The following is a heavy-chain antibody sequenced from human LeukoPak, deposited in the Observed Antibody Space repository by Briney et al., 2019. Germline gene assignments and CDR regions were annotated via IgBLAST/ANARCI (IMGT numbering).Heavy chain of an antibody. CDR2: ISGSGVST. J-gene: IGHJ4*02. Sequence: GGSLRLSCAASGFTFSNYGMHWVRQAPGKGLEWVSAISGSGVSTYYADSVKGRFTISRDNSKNTLYLQMNSLRAEDTAVYYCAKEYGYTYGEFDYWGQGTLVTVSS. CDR3: AKEYGYTYGEFDY. D-gene: IGHD5-18*01. CDR1: GFTFSNYG. V-gene: IGHV3-23*01.